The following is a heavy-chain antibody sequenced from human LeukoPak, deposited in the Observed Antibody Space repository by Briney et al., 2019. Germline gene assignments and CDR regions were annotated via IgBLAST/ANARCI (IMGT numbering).Heavy chain of an antibody. D-gene: IGHD1-14*01. CDR3: ARLRTTPAHAFDI. CDR1: GFTFDDYA. J-gene: IGHJ3*02. V-gene: IGHV3-9*03. Sequence: GGSLRLSCAASGFTFDDYAMHWVRQAPGKGLEWVSGISWNSGSIGHADSVKGRFTISRDNAKNSLYLQMNSLRAEDMALYYCARLRTTPAHAFDIWGQGTMVTVSS. CDR2: ISWNSGSI.